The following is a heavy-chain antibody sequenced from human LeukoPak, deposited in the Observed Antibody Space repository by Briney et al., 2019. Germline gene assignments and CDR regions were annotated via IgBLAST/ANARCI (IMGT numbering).Heavy chain of an antibody. V-gene: IGHV3-53*01. Sequence: GGSLRLSCAASGFIVSSTYMSWVRQAPGKGLKWVSIIYSGDSTYYADSVKGRFTIPRDNSRNTVYLQMNSLGAEDTAVYYCAKNRVGASGLAEYFEHWGQGTLVAVSS. CDR3: AKNRVGASGLAEYFEH. J-gene: IGHJ1*01. D-gene: IGHD1-26*01. CDR1: GFIVSSTY. CDR2: IYSGDST.